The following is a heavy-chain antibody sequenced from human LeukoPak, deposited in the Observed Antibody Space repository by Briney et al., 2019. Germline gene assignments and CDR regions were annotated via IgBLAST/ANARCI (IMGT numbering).Heavy chain of an antibody. J-gene: IGHJ4*02. CDR1: GFTFSTYA. CDR3: AKDPYSSSPFPNY. Sequence: PGGSLRLSCAASGFTFSTYATSWVRQAPGKGLEWVSTISGSGGNTYYADSVKGRFTISRDNSKNTLYLQMNSLRAEDTAVYYCAKDPYSSSPFPNYWGQGTLVTVSS. D-gene: IGHD6-6*01. CDR2: ISGSGGNT. V-gene: IGHV3-23*01.